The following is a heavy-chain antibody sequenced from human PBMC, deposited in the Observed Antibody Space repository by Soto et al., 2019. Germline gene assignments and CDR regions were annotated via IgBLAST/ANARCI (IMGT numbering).Heavy chain of an antibody. CDR1: GFSFTGYY. Sequence: GASVKVSCKASGFSFTGYYIHWLRQAPGQGLEWMGWINAHSGGTEYAQKFQGRVTLTRDTSIATAYLTLTSLTSDDTALYYCAKDFPRQLAYWLDPCGQGTQVTVSS. CDR2: INAHSGGT. J-gene: IGHJ5*02. D-gene: IGHD6-6*01. CDR3: AKDFPRQLAYWLDP. V-gene: IGHV1-2*02.